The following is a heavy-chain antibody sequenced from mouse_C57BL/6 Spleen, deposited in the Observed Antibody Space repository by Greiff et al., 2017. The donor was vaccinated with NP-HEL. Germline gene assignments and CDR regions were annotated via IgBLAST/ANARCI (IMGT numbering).Heavy chain of an antibody. Sequence: VQLQQPGAELVKPGASVKLSCKASGYTFTSYWMHWVKQRPGQGLEWIGMIHPTSGSTNYNEKFKSKATLTVDKSSSTAYMQLSSLTSEDSAVYYCARCPYDYDAMDYWGQGTSVTVSS. CDR1: GYTFTSYW. J-gene: IGHJ4*01. D-gene: IGHD2-4*01. CDR2: IHPTSGST. V-gene: IGHV1-64*01. CDR3: ARCPYDYDAMDY.